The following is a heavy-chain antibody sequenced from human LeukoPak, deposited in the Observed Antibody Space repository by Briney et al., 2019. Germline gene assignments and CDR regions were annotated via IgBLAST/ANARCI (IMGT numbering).Heavy chain of an antibody. V-gene: IGHV3-21*01. CDR1: GFTFSIYS. CDR3: GRDGEQITMVRGVINQENYGMDV. D-gene: IGHD3-10*01. Sequence: GGSLRLSCAASGFTFSIYSMNWVRQAPGEGLEWVSSISSSSRYIYYADSVKGRFTISRDKDKNSLYLQMNSLRAEDTAVYYCGRDGEQITMVRGVINQENYGMDVWGKGATVTVAS. J-gene: IGHJ6*04. CDR2: ISSSSRYI.